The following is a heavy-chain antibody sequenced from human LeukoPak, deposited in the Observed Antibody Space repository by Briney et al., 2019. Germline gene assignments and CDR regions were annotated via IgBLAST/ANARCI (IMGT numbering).Heavy chain of an antibody. Sequence: GGSLRLSCAASGFTFSSYGMHWVRQAPGEGLVWVSRIYSDESSATYADSVKGRFTISRDNAKNTLYLQMHSLRAEDTAVYYCTRGDFYVGAQDSWGQGTLVAVSS. CDR2: IYSDESSA. CDR1: GFTFSSYG. J-gene: IGHJ4*02. CDR3: TRGDFYVGAQDS. V-gene: IGHV3-74*01. D-gene: IGHD1-26*01.